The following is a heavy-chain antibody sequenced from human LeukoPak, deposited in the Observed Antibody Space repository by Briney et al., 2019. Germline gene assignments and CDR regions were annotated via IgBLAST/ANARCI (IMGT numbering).Heavy chain of an antibody. CDR1: GGSVSSYY. Sequence: PSETLSLTCTVPGGSVSSYYWSWVRQPAGKGLEWIRRIYTSGSTNYNPSLKSRVTMSVDTSKNQFSLKLSSVTAADTVVYYCARAIVLIVYASWFELWGQGTLVTVSS. CDR3: ARAIVLIVYASWFEL. J-gene: IGHJ5*02. CDR2: IYTSGST. V-gene: IGHV4-4*07. D-gene: IGHD2-8*01.